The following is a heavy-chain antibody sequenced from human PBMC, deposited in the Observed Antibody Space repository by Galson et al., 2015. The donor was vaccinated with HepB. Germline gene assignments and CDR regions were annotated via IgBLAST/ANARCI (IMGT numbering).Heavy chain of an antibody. CDR2: ISAYNGNT. CDR3: ARAFHSIPYNSEQLPRHYYYGMDV. CDR1: GYTFTSYG. V-gene: IGHV1-18*04. Sequence: SVKVSCKASGYTFTSYGISWVRQAPGQGLEWMGWISAYNGNTNYAQKLQGRVTMTTDTSTSTAYMELRSLRSDDTAVYYCARAFHSIPYNSEQLPRHYYYGMDVWGQGTTVTVSS. D-gene: IGHD1-1*01. J-gene: IGHJ6*02.